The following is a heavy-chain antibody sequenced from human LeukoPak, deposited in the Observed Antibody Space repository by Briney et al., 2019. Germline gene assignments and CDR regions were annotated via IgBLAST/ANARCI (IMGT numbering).Heavy chain of an antibody. Sequence: HPGGSLTLSCAASGFTFSSYAMSWGRQAPGKGLEWVSAISGSGGSTYYADPVNGRFTISRDNSKNTLYLQMNSLRAEHTAVYYFAKDVRNSFAAYGMDVWGQGTAVTVSS. J-gene: IGHJ6*02. CDR3: AKDVRNSFAAYGMDV. V-gene: IGHV3-23*01. CDR1: GFTFSSYA. D-gene: IGHD3-10*01. CDR2: ISGSGGST.